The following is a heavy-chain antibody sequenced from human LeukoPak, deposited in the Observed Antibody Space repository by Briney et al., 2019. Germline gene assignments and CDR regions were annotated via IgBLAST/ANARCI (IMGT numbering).Heavy chain of an antibody. D-gene: IGHD3-10*01. CDR1: GFTFSGYW. Sequence: PGGSLRLSCAASGFTFSGYWMSWVRQGPGKWLEWVANIKRDGSEKYYVDSVKGRFSISRDNAKNSLYLQMDSLRADDTAVYFCAREPVYFYGSGRSYWFDSWGQGTLVTVSS. CDR3: AREPVYFYGSGRSYWFDS. J-gene: IGHJ5*01. V-gene: IGHV3-7*01. CDR2: IKRDGSEK.